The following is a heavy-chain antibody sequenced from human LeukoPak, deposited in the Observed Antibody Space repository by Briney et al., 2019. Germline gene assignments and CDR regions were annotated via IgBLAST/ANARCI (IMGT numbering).Heavy chain of an antibody. J-gene: IGHJ3*02. CDR3: ARGGSVLRFLEWSRNWSAFDI. V-gene: IGHV4-34*01. Sequence: SETLSLTCAVYGGPFSGYYWSWIRQPPGKGLEWIGEINHSGSANYNPSLKSRVTISVDTSKNQFSLKLSSVTAADTAVYYCARGGSVLRFLEWSRNWSAFDIWGQGTMVTVPS. CDR2: INHSGSA. D-gene: IGHD3-3*01. CDR1: GGPFSGYY.